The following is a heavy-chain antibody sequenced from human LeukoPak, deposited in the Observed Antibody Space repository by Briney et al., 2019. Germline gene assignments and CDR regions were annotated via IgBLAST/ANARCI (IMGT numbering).Heavy chain of an antibody. CDR2: IYYSGST. Sequence: SETLSLTCTVSGGSISSYYWSWIRQPPGKGLEWIGYIYYSGSTNYNPSLKSRVTISVDTSKNQFSLKLSSVTAADTAVYYCARYRYSSGWYIHHWGQGTLVTVSS. J-gene: IGHJ4*02. CDR3: ARYRYSSGWYIHH. V-gene: IGHV4-59*01. D-gene: IGHD6-19*01. CDR1: GGSISSYY.